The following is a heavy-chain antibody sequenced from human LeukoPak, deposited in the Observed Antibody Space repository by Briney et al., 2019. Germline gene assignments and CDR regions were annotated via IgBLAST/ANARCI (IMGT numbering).Heavy chain of an antibody. J-gene: IGHJ3*02. CDR1: GGSISSGDYY. CDR2: IYYSGST. Sequence: SQTLSLTCTVSGGSISSGDYYWSWIRQPPGKGLEWIGYIYYSGSTYYNPSLKSRVTISVDTSKNQFSLKLSSATAADTAVYYCARDGAVAADAYDAFDIWGQGTMVTVSS. V-gene: IGHV4-30-4*01. D-gene: IGHD6-19*01. CDR3: ARDGAVAADAYDAFDI.